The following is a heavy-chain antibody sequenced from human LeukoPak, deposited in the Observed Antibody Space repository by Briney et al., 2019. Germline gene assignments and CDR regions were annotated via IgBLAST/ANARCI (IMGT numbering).Heavy chain of an antibody. D-gene: IGHD5-24*01. J-gene: IGHJ4*02. V-gene: IGHV3-66*02. CDR2: IFRGGST. Sequence: PGGSLRLSCVDSGFTFSSNYMSWVRQAPGKGLEWVSVIFRGGSTYHADSVKGRFTISRDNSKNTLYLQMNSLRAEDTAGYYCARGDGYSSPFDYWGQGTLVTVSS. CDR1: GFTFSSNY. CDR3: ARGDGYSSPFDY.